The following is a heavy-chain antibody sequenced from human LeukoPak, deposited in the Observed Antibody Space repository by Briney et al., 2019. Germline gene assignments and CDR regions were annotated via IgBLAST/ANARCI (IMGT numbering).Heavy chain of an antibody. J-gene: IGHJ4*02. CDR3: ARGPSGYHNT. CDR2: ISYDGSNK. Sequence: PGGSLRLSCTASGFTFTNYAVHWVRQAPGKGLEWVALISYDGSNKYYADSVKGRFTISRDNSKNTLYLQMNSLRAEDTAVYYCARGPSGYHNTGGQGTLVTVSS. V-gene: IGHV3-30*04. D-gene: IGHD5-12*01. CDR1: GFTFTNYA.